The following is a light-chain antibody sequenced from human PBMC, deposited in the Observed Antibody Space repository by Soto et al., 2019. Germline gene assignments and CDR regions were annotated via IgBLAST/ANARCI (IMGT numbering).Light chain of an antibody. CDR2: DAS. J-gene: IGKJ1*01. CDR1: QSISSW. V-gene: IGKV1-5*01. Sequence: DIQMTQSPSTLSASVGDRVTITCRASQSISSWLAWYQQKPGKAPKLLIYDASSLESGVPSRFSGSGSGTECTLTISSLQPDDFATYYCQQYNSYPTFGQGTKVEIK. CDR3: QQYNSYPT.